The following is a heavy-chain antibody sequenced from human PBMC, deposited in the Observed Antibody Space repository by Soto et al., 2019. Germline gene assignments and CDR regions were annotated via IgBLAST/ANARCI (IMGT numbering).Heavy chain of an antibody. CDR1: GYSFTSYW. CDR2: IYPGDSDT. D-gene: IGHD3-10*01. J-gene: IGHJ6*02. Sequence: GESLKISCNGSGYSFTSYWIGWVRQMPGKGLEWMGIIYPGDSDTRYSPSFQGQVTISADKSISTAYLQWSSLKASDTAMYYCARTAKYYYGSGSYYIFRGMDVWGQGTTVTVSS. CDR3: ARTAKYYYGSGSYYIFRGMDV. V-gene: IGHV5-51*01.